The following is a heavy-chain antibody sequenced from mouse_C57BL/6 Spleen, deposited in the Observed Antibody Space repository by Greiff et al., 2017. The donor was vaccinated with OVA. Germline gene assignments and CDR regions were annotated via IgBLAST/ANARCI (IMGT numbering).Heavy chain of an antibody. CDR3: ARYEGYGGYWYFDV. J-gene: IGHJ1*03. V-gene: IGHV1-55*01. CDR2: SYPGSGST. Sequence: QVQLQQSGAELVKPGASVKMSCKASGYTFTSYWITWVKQRPGQGLEWIGDSYPGSGSTNYNEKFKSKATLTVDTSSSTAYMQLSSLTSEDSAVYYCARYEGYGGYWYFDVWGTGTTVTVSS. D-gene: IGHD2-3*01. CDR1: GYTFTSYW.